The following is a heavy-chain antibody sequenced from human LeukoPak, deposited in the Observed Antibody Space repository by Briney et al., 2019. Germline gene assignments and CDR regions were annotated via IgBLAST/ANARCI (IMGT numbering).Heavy chain of an antibody. J-gene: IGHJ4*02. V-gene: IGHV4-61*02. CDR1: GDSISSGNYY. CDR3: ARDRGYSYAFDY. Sequence: SETLSLTCTVSGDSISSGNYYWNWIRQSTGRGLEWIGLIHSSGSAHYNPSFKSRVTISLDTSKNHFSLKLNSVTAADTAVYYCARDRGYSYAFDYWGQGTLVTVSS. D-gene: IGHD5-18*01. CDR2: IHSSGSA.